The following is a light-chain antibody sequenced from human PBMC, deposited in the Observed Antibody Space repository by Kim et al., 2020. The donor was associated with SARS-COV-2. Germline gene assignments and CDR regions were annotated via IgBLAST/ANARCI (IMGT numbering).Light chain of an antibody. CDR2: YDT. Sequence: APGQTARITCGGDNIDSRSVYWYQQKTGQAPILVIYYDTDRPSGIPERFYGTNSGNTATLTISRVEAGDEADYYCQVWDSSSDHVVFGGGTQLTVL. CDR1: NIDSRS. CDR3: QVWDSSSDHVV. J-gene: IGLJ2*01. V-gene: IGLV3-21*04.